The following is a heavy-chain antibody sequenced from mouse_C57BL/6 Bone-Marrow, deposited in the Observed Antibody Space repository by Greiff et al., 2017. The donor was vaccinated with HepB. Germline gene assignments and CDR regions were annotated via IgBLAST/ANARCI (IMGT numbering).Heavy chain of an antibody. CDR3: ARSRGRSTAVVDTGGFAY. D-gene: IGHD1-1*01. CDR2: IYPGNSDT. V-gene: IGHV1-5*01. CDR1: GYTFTSYW. Sequence: VQLQQSGTVLARPGASVKMSCKTSGYTFTSYWMHWVKQRPGQGLEWIGAIYPGNSDTSYNQKFKGKAKLTAVTSASTAYMELSSLTNEDTAVYYDARSRGRSTAVVDTGGFAYWGRGTLVTVTA. J-gene: IGHJ3*01.